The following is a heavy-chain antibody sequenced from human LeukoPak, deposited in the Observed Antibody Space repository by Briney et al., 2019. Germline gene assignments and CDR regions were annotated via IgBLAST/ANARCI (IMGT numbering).Heavy chain of an antibody. D-gene: IGHD3-10*01. CDR3: ARAGDYGSGSSKLFY. V-gene: IGHV3-53*01. CDR2: IYSGGST. J-gene: IGHJ4*02. Sequence: GGSLRLSCAASGFTVSTNYMTWVRQAPGKGLEWVSVIYSGGSTYYADSVKGRFTISRDNSNNTLYLQMNSLRAEDTAVYYCARAGDYGSGSSKLFYWGQGTLVTVSS. CDR1: GFTVSTNY.